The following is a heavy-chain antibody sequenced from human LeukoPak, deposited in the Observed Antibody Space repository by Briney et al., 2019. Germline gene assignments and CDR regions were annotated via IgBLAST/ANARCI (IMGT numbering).Heavy chain of an antibody. D-gene: IGHD3-9*01. J-gene: IGHJ4*02. CDR2: IYPGDSDT. V-gene: IGHV5-51*01. CDR1: GYSFTSYW. CDR3: ARVLRYFDWLFPQSYYFDY. Sequence: GESLKISCKGSGYSFTSYWIGWVRQMPGKGLEWMGIIYPGDSDTRYSPSFQGQVTISADKSISTAYLQWSSLKASDTAMYYCARVLRYFDWLFPQSYYFDYWGQGTLVTVSS.